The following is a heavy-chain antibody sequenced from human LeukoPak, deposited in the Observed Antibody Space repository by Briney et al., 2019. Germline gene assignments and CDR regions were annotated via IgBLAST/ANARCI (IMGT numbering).Heavy chain of an antibody. CDR1: GGSISSYY. J-gene: IGHJ6*02. V-gene: IGHV4-59*01. CDR2: IYYSGST. Sequence: SETLSLTCTVSGGSISSYYWSWIRQPPGKGLEWIGYIYYSGSTNYNPSLKSRVTMSVDTSKNQFSLKLSSVTAADTAVYYCAREDGYSYGGSYYYYGMDVWGQGTTVTVSS. CDR3: AREDGYSYGGSYYYYGMDV. D-gene: IGHD5-18*01.